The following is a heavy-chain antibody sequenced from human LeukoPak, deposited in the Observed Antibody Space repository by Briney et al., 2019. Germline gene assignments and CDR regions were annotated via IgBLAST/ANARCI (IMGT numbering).Heavy chain of an antibody. D-gene: IGHD5-12*01. Sequence: GASVKVSCKASGGTFSSYAISWVRQAPGQGLEWMGGIIPIFGTANYAQKLQGRVTMTTDTSTSTAYMELRSLRSDDTAVYYCARVGLRSHSGYDDPQWDYWGQGTLVTVSS. CDR1: GGTFSSYA. CDR3: ARVGLRSHSGYDDPQWDY. J-gene: IGHJ4*02. V-gene: IGHV1-69*05. CDR2: IIPIFGTA.